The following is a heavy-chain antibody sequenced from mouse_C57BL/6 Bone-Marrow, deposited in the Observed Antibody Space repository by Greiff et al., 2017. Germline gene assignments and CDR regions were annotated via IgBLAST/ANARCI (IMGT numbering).Heavy chain of an antibody. V-gene: IGHV1-82*01. CDR2: ISPGDGDT. CDR1: GYAFSSSW. CDR3: ARFSCYGNWYCDV. D-gene: IGHD2-10*01. Sequence: VKLMESGPELVKPGASVKISCKASGYAFSSSWMNWVKQRPGKVLEWIGRISPGDGDTNYNGKFKGKATLTADKSSSTAYMQLSSLRSEDSAVYFCARFSCYGNWYCDVWGTGTTVTVSS. J-gene: IGHJ1*03.